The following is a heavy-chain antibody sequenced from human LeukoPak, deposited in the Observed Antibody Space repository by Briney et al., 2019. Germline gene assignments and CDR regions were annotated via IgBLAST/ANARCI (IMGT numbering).Heavy chain of an antibody. D-gene: IGHD6-13*01. CDR3: ARHPIGHSSPDAFDI. J-gene: IGHJ3*02. Sequence: GESLKISCKGSGYSFTSYWIGWVRQMPGKGLEWMGIIYPGDSDTRYSPSFQGQVTISADKSISTAYLQWSSLKASDTAMYYCARHPIGHSSPDAFDIWGQGTMVTVSS. CDR2: IYPGDSDT. CDR1: GYSFTSYW. V-gene: IGHV5-51*01.